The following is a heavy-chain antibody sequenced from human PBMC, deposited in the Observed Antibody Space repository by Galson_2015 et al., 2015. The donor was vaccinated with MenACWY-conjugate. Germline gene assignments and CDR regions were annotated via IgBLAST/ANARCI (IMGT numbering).Heavy chain of an antibody. J-gene: IGHJ4*02. Sequence: SLRLSCAASGFIFNTYWMHWVRHAPGKGLVWVSRINPGGSSITYADSVKDRFTISRDNAKNTLYLQMNRLRPEDTAVFYCAKTRGAAFYLVSWCQGSLAPVSS. CDR2: INPGGSSI. D-gene: IGHD1-26*01. CDR1: GFIFNTYW. V-gene: IGHV3-74*01. CDR3: AKTRGAAFYLVS.